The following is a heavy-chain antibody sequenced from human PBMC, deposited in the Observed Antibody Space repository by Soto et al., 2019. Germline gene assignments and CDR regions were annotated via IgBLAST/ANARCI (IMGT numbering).Heavy chain of an antibody. D-gene: IGHD4-17*01. CDR1: GYTFTSYG. V-gene: IGHV1-18*01. Sequence: ASVKVSCKASGYTFTSYGISWVRQAPGQGLEWMGWISAYNGNTNYAQKLQGRVTMTTDTPTSTAYMELRSLRSDDTAVYYCARDTAVTTSVRFDPWGQGTLVTVSS. CDR3: ARDTAVTTSVRFDP. J-gene: IGHJ5*02. CDR2: ISAYNGNT.